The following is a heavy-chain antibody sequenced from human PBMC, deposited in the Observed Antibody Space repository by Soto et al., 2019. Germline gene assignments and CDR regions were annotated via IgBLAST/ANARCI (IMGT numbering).Heavy chain of an antibody. CDR1: GFTFSTYG. J-gene: IGHJ6*02. Sequence: QVQLVESGGGVVQPGRSLRLSCAASGFTFSTYGMHWVRQTPGKGLEWVALISYDGSNKYYADSVKGRFTISRDNSKNTLYLQMNRLRAEDTAVYYCATAITSLRGVITSYRMDVWGQGTTVTVSS. CDR2: ISYDGSNK. CDR3: ATAITSLRGVITSYRMDV. D-gene: IGHD3-10*01. V-gene: IGHV3-30*03.